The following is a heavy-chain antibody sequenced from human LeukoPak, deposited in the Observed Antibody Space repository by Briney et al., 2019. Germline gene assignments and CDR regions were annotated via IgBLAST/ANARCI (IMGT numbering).Heavy chain of an antibody. D-gene: IGHD6-13*01. Sequence: QAGGSLRLSCAASGFTFSSYAMSWVRQAPGKGLEWVSAISGSGGSTYYADSVKGRFTISRDNSKNTLYLQMNSLRAEDTAVYYCAKSTIAGFRPGWFDPWGQGTLVTVSS. J-gene: IGHJ5*02. CDR1: GFTFSSYA. V-gene: IGHV3-23*01. CDR2: ISGSGGST. CDR3: AKSTIAGFRPGWFDP.